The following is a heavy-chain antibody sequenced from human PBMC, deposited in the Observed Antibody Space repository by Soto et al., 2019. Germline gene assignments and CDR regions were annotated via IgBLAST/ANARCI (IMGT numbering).Heavy chain of an antibody. Sequence: GGSLRLSCAASGFTFDDYAMHWVRQAPGKGLEWVSGISWNSGSIGYADSVKGRFTISRDNAKNSLYLQMNSLRAEDTALYYCAKDGGFDYWGQGTLVTVSS. CDR3: AKDGGFDY. V-gene: IGHV3-9*01. CDR1: GFTFDDYA. D-gene: IGHD3-16*01. CDR2: ISWNSGSI. J-gene: IGHJ4*02.